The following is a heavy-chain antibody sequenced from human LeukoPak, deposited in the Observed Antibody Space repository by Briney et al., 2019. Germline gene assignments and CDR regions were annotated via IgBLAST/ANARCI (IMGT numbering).Heavy chain of an antibody. CDR3: ARVQGRYDAFDI. D-gene: IGHD1-26*01. V-gene: IGHV3-48*03. CDR1: GFTFSSYE. J-gene: IGHJ3*02. Sequence: GGPLRLSCAASGFTFSSYEMNWVRQAPGNGLEWVSYISSSGSTIYYADSVKGRFTISRDNAKNSLYLQMNSLRAEDTAVYYCARVQGRYDAFDIWGQGTMVTVSS. CDR2: ISSSGSTI.